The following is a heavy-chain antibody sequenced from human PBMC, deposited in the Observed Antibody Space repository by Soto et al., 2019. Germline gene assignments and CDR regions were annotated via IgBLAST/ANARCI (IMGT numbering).Heavy chain of an antibody. D-gene: IGHD2-15*01. V-gene: IGHV4-4*02. CDR3: ARGSAIVVVVAVLRTDAFDI. CDR2: IFHGGTI. J-gene: IGHJ3*02. Sequence: SETLSLTCAVSGGSIDSSDWWNWVRQPPGKGLEWIGEIFHGGTIIYNPSLKRRVTISVDKSKNQFSLKLSSVTAADTAVYYCARGSAIVVVVAVLRTDAFDIWGQATMVTVSS. CDR1: GGSIDSSDW.